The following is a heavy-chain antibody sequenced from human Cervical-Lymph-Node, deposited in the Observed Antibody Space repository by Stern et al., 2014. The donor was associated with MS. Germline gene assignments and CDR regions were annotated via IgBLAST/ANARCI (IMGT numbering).Heavy chain of an antibody. D-gene: IGHD2-15*01. V-gene: IGHV1-69*01. Sequence: VQLVESVAEVKKPGSSVKVSCKASGGTFSSYAISWVRQAPGQGLEWMGGIIPIFGTANYAQKFQGRVTITADESTSTAYMELSSLRSEDTAVYYCARSYCSGGSCYPSYYYGMDVWGQGTTVTVSS. CDR3: ARSYCSGGSCYPSYYYGMDV. J-gene: IGHJ6*02. CDR1: GGTFSSYA. CDR2: IIPIFGTA.